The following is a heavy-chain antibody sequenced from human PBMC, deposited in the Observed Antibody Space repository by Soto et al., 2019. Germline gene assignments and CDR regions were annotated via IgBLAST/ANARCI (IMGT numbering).Heavy chain of an antibody. V-gene: IGHV4-34*01. J-gene: IGHJ6*01. CDR2: INHSGST. CDR3: ARVGRSGYSPSSWYYYYYYGMDV. Sequence: QVQLQQWGAGLLKPSETLSLPCAVYGGSFSGYYWSWIRQPPGKGLEWIGEINHSGSTNYNPSLKSRVTISVDTSKNQFSLKLSSVTAADTAVYYCARVGRSGYSPSSWYYYYYYGMDVWGQGTTVTVSS. D-gene: IGHD5-18*01. CDR1: GGSFSGYY.